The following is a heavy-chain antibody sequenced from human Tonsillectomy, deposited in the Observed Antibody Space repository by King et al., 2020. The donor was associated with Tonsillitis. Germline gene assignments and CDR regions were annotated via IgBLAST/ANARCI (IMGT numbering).Heavy chain of an antibody. CDR3: ARDQPVGSTRFDY. CDR2: IHTSGST. V-gene: IGHV4-4*07. J-gene: IGHJ4*02. CDR1: GASMSSYY. Sequence: VQLQESGPGLVKPSETLSLTCTVSGASMSSYYWSWIRQPAEKGLEGIGRIHTSGSTNYTPPLESRVTMSVDTSKNQFSLKLTSMTAADTAVYYCARDQPVGSTRFDYWGQGVLVTVSS. D-gene: IGHD2-2*01.